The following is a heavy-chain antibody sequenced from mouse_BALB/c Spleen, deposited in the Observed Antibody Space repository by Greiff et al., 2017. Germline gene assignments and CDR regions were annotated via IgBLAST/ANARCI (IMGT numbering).Heavy chain of an antibody. J-gene: IGHJ2*01. Sequence: QVQLKQSAAELARPGASVKMSCKASGYTFTSYTMHWVKQRPGQGLEWIGYINPSSGYTEYNQKFKDKTTLTADKSSSTAYMQLSSLTSEDSAVYYCARPYSLLRPGYYCDYWGQGTTLTVSS. V-gene: IGHV1-4*02. D-gene: IGHD1-2*01. CDR1: GYTFTSYT. CDR3: ARPYSLLRPGYYCDY. CDR2: INPSSGYT.